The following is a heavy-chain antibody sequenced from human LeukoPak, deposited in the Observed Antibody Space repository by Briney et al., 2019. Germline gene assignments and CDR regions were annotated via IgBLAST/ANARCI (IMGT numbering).Heavy chain of an antibody. CDR2: IGTAGDT. CDR1: GFTFSSYD. V-gene: IGHV3-13*01. Sequence: SGGSLRLSCAASGFTFSSYDMHWVRQVTGKGLEWVSAIGTAGDTYYPGSVKGRFTISRENAKNSLYLQMTSLRAGDTALYYCARGAYCGGDCYPPYYFDYWGQGTLVTVSS. J-gene: IGHJ4*02. CDR3: ARGAYCGGDCYPPYYFDY. D-gene: IGHD2-21*02.